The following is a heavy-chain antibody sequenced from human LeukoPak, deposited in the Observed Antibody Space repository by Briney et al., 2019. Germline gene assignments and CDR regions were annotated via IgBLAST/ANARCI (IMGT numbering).Heavy chain of an antibody. CDR3: ARRSLWFGELPSPAPYDY. J-gene: IGHJ4*02. CDR2: ISSSSSYI. CDR1: GFTFSSYS. Sequence: PGGSLRPSCAASGFTFSSYSMNWVRQAPGKGLEWVSSISSSSSYIYYADSVKGRFNISRDNAKNSLYLQMNSLRAEDTVVYYCARRSLWFGELPSPAPYDYWGQGTLVTVSS. D-gene: IGHD3-10*01. V-gene: IGHV3-21*01.